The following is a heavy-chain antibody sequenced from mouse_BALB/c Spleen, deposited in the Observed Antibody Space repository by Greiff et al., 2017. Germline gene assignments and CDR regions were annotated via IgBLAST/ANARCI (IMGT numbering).Heavy chain of an antibody. D-gene: IGHD2-14*01. V-gene: IGHV5-6-4*01. J-gene: IGHJ3*01. Sequence: EVKLVESGGGLVKPGGSLKLSCAASGFTFSSYTMSWVRQTPEKRLEWVATISSGGSYTYYPDSVKGRFTISRDNAKNTLYLQMSSLKSEDTAMYYCTTYYRDDGRTLFAYWGQGTLVTVSA. CDR2: ISSGGSYT. CDR3: TTYYRDDGRTLFAY. CDR1: GFTFSSYT.